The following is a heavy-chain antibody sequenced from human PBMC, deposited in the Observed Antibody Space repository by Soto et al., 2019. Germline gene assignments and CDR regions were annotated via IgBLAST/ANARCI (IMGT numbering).Heavy chain of an antibody. V-gene: IGHV3-74*01. J-gene: IGHJ6*02. CDR3: ARDPLIGNTDYGLDV. Sequence: GGSLRLSCAASGFTFSSFWMHWVRQAPGKGLVWVSRINNDGSSTAYADSVKGRFTISRDNAKSTLYLQVTSLRAEDTAVYYCARDPLIGNTDYGLDVWGQGTTVTVSS. CDR1: GFTFSSFW. CDR2: INNDGSST. D-gene: IGHD2-21*01.